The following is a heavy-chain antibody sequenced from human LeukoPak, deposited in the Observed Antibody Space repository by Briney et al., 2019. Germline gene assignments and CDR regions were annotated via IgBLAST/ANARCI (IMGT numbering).Heavy chain of an antibody. Sequence: GGSLRLSCAASGFTFSDYYMSWIRQAPGKGLEGVSYISSSGSTIYYADSVKGRFTISRDNAKNSLYLQMNSLRAEDTAVYYCAREAVTPYYGMDVWGQGTTVTVSS. CDR1: GFTFSDYY. V-gene: IGHV3-11*01. CDR2: ISSSGSTI. D-gene: IGHD3-10*01. J-gene: IGHJ6*02. CDR3: AREAVTPYYGMDV.